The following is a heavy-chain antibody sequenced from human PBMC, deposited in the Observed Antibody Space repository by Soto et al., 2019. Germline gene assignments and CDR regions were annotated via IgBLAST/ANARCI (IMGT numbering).Heavy chain of an antibody. CDR1: GYTFTSYD. D-gene: IGHD3-3*01. CDR3: ARDQYDFRSGSYYYAMEV. V-gene: IGHV1-8*01. Sequence: ASEKVSCKTSGYTFTSYDINLVRLAPGQGREWVGWMNTNSDDTRSAQKFLGRLTLTRDKSMRAVYMKLSNLRPDDTAVYYCARDQYDFRSGSYYYAMEVWGQGTKVTVSS. CDR2: MNTNSDDT. J-gene: IGHJ6*02.